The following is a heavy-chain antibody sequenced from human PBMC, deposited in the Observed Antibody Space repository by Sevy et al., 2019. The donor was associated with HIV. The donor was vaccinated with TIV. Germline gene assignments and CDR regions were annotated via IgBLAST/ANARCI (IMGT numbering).Heavy chain of an antibody. V-gene: IGHV3-30*04. D-gene: IGHD3-3*01. CDR2: IAYDGSNK. Sequence: GGSLRLSCTASGFVFSSYAMHWVRQAPGKGLEWVAVIAYDGSNKNYADSVKGRFTLSRDNSKNTLYLQMNSLGAEDTAVYYCARPRFLEWLSSAAFDIWGQRTMVTVSS. CDR3: ARPRFLEWLSSAAFDI. J-gene: IGHJ3*02. CDR1: GFVFSSYA.